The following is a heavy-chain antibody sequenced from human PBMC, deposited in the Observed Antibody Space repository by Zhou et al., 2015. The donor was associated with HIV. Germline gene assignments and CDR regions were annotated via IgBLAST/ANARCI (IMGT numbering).Heavy chain of an antibody. Sequence: SSYAISWVRQAPGQGLEWMGGIIPIFGTANYAQKFQGRVTITADKSTSTAYMELSSLRSEDTAVYYCAIVFLSGYSYGPFDYWGQGTLVTVSS. CDR1: SSYA. V-gene: IGHV1-69*06. D-gene: IGHD5-18*01. J-gene: IGHJ4*02. CDR2: IIPIFGTA. CDR3: AIVFLSGYSYGPFDY.